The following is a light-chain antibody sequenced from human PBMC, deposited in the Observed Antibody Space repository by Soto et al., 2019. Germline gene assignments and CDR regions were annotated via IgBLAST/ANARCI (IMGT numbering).Light chain of an antibody. CDR2: DVS. V-gene: IGLV2-11*01. J-gene: IGLJ2*01. CDR3: SSYAGSRLV. Sequence: QSALAQPRSVSGSPGQSVTISCTGTTSDVGAYTYVSWYQQHPGKAPNLMIYDVSKRPSGVPDRFSGSKSGNTASLTISGLQAEDEADYYCSSYAGSRLVFGGGTQLTVL. CDR1: TSDVGAYTY.